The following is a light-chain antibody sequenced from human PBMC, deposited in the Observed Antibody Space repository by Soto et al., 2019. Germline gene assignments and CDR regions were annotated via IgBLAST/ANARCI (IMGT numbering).Light chain of an antibody. V-gene: IGLV2-14*01. J-gene: IGLJ2*01. CDR1: SSDVGGFNY. CDR2: DVS. Sequence: QSALTQPASVSGSPGQSITISCTGTSSDVGGFNYVSWFQQHPGTAPKLMIYDVSYRPSGVSNRFSGSKSGNTASLTISGLQAEDEADYYCSSYTSSSSQVFGGGTKLPS. CDR3: SSYTSSSSQV.